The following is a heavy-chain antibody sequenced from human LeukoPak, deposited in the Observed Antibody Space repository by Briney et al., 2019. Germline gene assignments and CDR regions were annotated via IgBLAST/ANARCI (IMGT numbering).Heavy chain of an antibody. CDR3: ARAGAYCSGGSCYSGNYYYMDV. V-gene: IGHV1-18*01. CDR2: ISAYNGDT. D-gene: IGHD2-15*01. J-gene: IGHJ6*03. Sequence: ASVTVSCKASGYTFTIYGISWVRQAPGQGLEGVGWISAYNGDTNYAQKLQGRVTMTTDTSTSTAYMELRSLRSDDTAVYYCARAGAYCSGGSCYSGNYYYMDVWGKGTTVTVSS. CDR1: GYTFTIYG.